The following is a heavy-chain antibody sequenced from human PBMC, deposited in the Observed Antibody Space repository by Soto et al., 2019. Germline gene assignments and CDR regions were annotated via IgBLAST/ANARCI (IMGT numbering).Heavy chain of an antibody. Sequence: LSLTCTVSAASFSKYYWSWIRQPPGKGLEWIGYIYFNGNTNYNPSVKRRVTISIDTSKKQISLNLTSVTDADTAVYYCASVTFGGVVLAHWGQGTMVTVS. CDR2: IYFNGNT. CDR3: ASVTFGGVVLAH. D-gene: IGHD3-16*01. CDR1: AASFSKYY. J-gene: IGHJ4*02. V-gene: IGHV4-59*01.